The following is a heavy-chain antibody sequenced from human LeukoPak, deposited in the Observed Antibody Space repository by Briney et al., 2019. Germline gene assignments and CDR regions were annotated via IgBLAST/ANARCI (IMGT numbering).Heavy chain of an antibody. CDR3: ARDGSSGSSLFDS. CDR1: GGSITSHF. Sequence: SETLSLTCTDSGGSITSHFWSWIRQPPGKGLEWIGYIYHSGITNYNPSLKSRVTISVDTSKNQFSLELNSVTAADTAVYYCARDGSSGSSLFDSWGQGTLVTVSS. D-gene: IGHD1-26*01. J-gene: IGHJ4*02. V-gene: IGHV4-59*11. CDR2: IYHSGIT.